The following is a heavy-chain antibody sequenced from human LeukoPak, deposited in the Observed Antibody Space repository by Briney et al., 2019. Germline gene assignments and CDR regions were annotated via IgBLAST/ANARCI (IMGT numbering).Heavy chain of an antibody. V-gene: IGHV1-2*06. D-gene: IGHD2-2*01. CDR1: GYTLTGYY. CDR2: INPNSGGT. J-gene: IGHJ5*02. CDR3: ARAYCSSTSCYNWFDP. Sequence: ASVKVSCKASGYTLTGYYMHWVRQAPGQGLEWMGRINPNSGGTNYAQKFQGRVTMTRDTSISTAYMELSRLRSDDTAVYYCARAYCSSTSCYNWFDPWGQGTLVTVSS.